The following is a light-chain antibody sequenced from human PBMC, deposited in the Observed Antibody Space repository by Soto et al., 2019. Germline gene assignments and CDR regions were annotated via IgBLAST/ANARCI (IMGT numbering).Light chain of an antibody. Sequence: DIQMTQSPSMLSAFVGDRVTITCRASQSISSWLAWYQQKPGKAPKLLIYKSSSLQSGVPSRFSGSGSGTEFTLTISSLQPDDFATYYCQQYHSYSSITFGQGTRLEIK. V-gene: IGKV1-5*03. CDR2: KSS. CDR3: QQYHSYSSIT. J-gene: IGKJ5*01. CDR1: QSISSW.